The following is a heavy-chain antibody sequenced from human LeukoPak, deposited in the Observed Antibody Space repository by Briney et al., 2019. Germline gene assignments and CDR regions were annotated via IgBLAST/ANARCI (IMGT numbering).Heavy chain of an antibody. V-gene: IGHV4-34*01. CDR2: INHSGST. CDR3: ARRGDCSSTSCSTDY. D-gene: IGHD2-2*01. J-gene: IGHJ4*02. CDR1: GGSFSGYY. Sequence: SETLSLTCAVYGGSFSGYYWSWIRQPPGKGLEWIGEINHSGSTNYNPSLKSRVTISVDTSKNQFSLKLSSVTAADTAVYYCARRGDCSSTSCSTDYWGQGTLVTVSS.